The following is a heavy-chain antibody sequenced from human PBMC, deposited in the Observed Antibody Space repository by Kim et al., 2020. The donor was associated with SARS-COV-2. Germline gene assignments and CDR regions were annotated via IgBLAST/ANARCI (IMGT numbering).Heavy chain of an antibody. CDR2: IYYSGST. CDR1: GGSISSYY. D-gene: IGHD3-22*01. Sequence: SETLSLTCTVSGGSISSYYWSWIRQPPGKGLEWIGYIYYSGSTNYNPSLKSRVTISVDTSKNQFSLKLSSVTAADTAVYYCARLQVPYYYDSSGYWFDPWCQGTLVTVSS. V-gene: IGHV4-59*13. CDR3: ARLQVPYYYDSSGYWFDP. J-gene: IGHJ5*02.